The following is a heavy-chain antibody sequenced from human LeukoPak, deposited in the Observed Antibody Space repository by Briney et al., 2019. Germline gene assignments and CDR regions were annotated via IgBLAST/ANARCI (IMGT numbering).Heavy chain of an antibody. CDR1: GGTFSSYA. Sequence: SVKVSCKASGGTFSSYAISWVRQAPGQGLEWMGGIIPIFGTANYAQKFQGRATITTDESTSTAYMELSSLRSEDTAVYYCARAPGVVMAGPFDPWGQGTLVTVSS. CDR2: IIPIFGTA. D-gene: IGHD2-21*01. CDR3: ARAPGVVMAGPFDP. V-gene: IGHV1-69*05. J-gene: IGHJ5*02.